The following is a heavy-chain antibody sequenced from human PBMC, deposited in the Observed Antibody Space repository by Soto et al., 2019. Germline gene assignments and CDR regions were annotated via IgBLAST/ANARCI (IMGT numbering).Heavy chain of an antibody. V-gene: IGHV1-18*01. CDR3: ARDSYCTNGICYHHAPDS. J-gene: IGHJ4*02. D-gene: IGHD2-8*01. CDR1: GYTFTSYG. Sequence: ASVNVSCKASGYTFTSYGISWVRQAPGQGLEWMGWISAYNGNTNYAQKLQGRVTMTTDTSTSTAYMELRSLRSDDTAVYYCARDSYCTNGICYHHAPDSWGQGTLVTVSS. CDR2: ISAYNGNT.